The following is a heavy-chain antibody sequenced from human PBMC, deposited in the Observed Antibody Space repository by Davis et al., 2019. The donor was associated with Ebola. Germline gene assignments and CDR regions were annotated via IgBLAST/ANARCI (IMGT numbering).Heavy chain of an antibody. D-gene: IGHD2-21*01. J-gene: IGHJ6*02. V-gene: IGHV3-74*01. CDR1: GFTFSSYE. CDR2: IRSGGSGS. CDR3: ARVVSPNVVSALDV. Sequence: GESLKISCAASGFTFSSYEMNWVRQAPGKGLVWVSRIRSGGSGSNSADSVKDRFTISRDNAKNTLYLQMNSLRAEDTAVYYCARVVSPNVVSALDVWGQGTTVTVSS.